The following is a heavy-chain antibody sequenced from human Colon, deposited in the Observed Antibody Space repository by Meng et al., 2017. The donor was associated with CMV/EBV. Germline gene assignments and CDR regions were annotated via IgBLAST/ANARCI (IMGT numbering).Heavy chain of an antibody. CDR2: ISSSSSYI. D-gene: IGHD6-19*01. Sequence: GESLKISCAASGFTFSSYEMNWVRQAPGKGLEWVSSISSSSSYIYYADSVKGRFTISRDHAKNSLYLQMNSLRAEDTAVYYCGRDSWSSGWYTNFWGQGTLVTVSS. CDR3: GRDSWSSGWYTNF. V-gene: IGHV3-21*01. CDR1: GFTFSSYE. J-gene: IGHJ4*02.